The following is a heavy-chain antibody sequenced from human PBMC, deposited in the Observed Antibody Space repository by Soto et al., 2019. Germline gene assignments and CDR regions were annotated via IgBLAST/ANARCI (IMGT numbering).Heavy chain of an antibody. J-gene: IGHJ6*02. CDR2: ISYDGSNK. D-gene: IGHD6-19*01. CDR1: GFTFSSYG. Sequence: GWSLRLSCAASGFTFSSYGMHWVRQAPGKGLEWVAVISYDGSNKYYADSVKGRFTISRDNSKNTLYLQMNSLRAEDTAVYYCAKDPGQWLTVYYYYGMDVWGQGTTVTGSS. CDR3: AKDPGQWLTVYYYYGMDV. V-gene: IGHV3-30*18.